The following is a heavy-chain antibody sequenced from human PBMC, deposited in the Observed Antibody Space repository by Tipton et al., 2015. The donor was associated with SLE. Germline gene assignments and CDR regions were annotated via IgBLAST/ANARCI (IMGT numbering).Heavy chain of an antibody. D-gene: IGHD2-2*01. CDR3: ARGDMVVVPAAGGGYYYYMDV. CDR2: IYTSGST. V-gene: IGHV4-59*10. J-gene: IGHJ6*03. Sequence: TLSLTCAIYGGSFSDYYWTWIRQPPGKGLEWIGRIYTSGSTNYSPSLKSRVTISVDTSKNQFSLKLSSVTAADTAVYYCARGDMVVVPAAGGGYYYYMDVWGKGTTVTVSS. CDR1: GGSFSDYY.